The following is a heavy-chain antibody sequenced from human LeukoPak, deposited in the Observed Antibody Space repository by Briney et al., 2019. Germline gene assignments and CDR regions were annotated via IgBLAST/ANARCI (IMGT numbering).Heavy chain of an antibody. J-gene: IGHJ4*02. CDR3: ARGGSITIFGVVIFDY. D-gene: IGHD3-3*01. V-gene: IGHV4-61*01. Sequence: SETLSLTCSVSGGSVSSGSYYWSWIRQPPGKGLEWIGDIYYSGSTNYNPSLKSRVSISVDTSKNQFSLKLSSVTAADTAVYYCARGGSITIFGVVIFDYWGQGTLVTVSS. CDR2: IYYSGST. CDR1: GGSVSSGSYY.